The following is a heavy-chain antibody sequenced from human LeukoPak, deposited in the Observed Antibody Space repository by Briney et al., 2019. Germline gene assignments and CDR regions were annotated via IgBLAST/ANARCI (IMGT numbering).Heavy chain of an antibody. CDR2: MNPNSGNT. CDR1: GYTFTSYD. CDR3: ARGLSSGWYYFDY. Sequence: ASVKVSCKASGYTFTSYDINWVRQAAGQGLEWMGWMNPNSGNTDCPQKFQGRVIMTRNTSISTVYMELSSLRSEDTALYYCARGLSSGWYYFDYWGQGTLVTVSS. J-gene: IGHJ4*02. D-gene: IGHD6-19*01. V-gene: IGHV1-8*01.